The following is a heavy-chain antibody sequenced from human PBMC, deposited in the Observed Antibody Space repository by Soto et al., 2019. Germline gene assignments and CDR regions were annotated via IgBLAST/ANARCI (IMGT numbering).Heavy chain of an antibody. Sequence: GESLKISCKGSGYSFTSYWIGWVRQMPGKGLEWMGIIYPGDSDTRYSPSFQGQVTISADKSISTAYLQWSSLKASDTAMYYCASHVEYYHSSGLHGMDVWGQGTTVTVS. CDR3: ASHVEYYHSSGLHGMDV. J-gene: IGHJ6*02. CDR1: GYSFTSYW. V-gene: IGHV5-51*01. CDR2: IYPGDSDT. D-gene: IGHD3-22*01.